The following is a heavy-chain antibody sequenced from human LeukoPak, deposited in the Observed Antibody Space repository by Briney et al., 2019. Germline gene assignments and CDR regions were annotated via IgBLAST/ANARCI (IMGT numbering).Heavy chain of an antibody. CDR3: ARAPPQLRYSYGYESWFDP. J-gene: IGHJ5*02. V-gene: IGHV1-46*01. CDR1: GCTFTSYY. CDR2: INPSGGST. D-gene: IGHD5-18*01. Sequence: ASVKVSCKGSGCTFTSYYMHWVRQAPGQGLEWMGIINPSGGSTSYAQKFKGRVTMTRDTATSTVYMELSSLRSEDTAVYYCARAPPQLRYSYGYESWFDPWGQGTLVTVSS.